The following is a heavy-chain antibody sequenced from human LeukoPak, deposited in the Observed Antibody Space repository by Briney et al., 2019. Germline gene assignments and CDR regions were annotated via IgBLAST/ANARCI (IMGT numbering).Heavy chain of an antibody. V-gene: IGHV4-38-2*02. CDR2: IFYSGAT. CDR3: ATTGGVDGYYYYMDV. CDR1: GYSISSGYY. D-gene: IGHD7-27*01. J-gene: IGHJ6*03. Sequence: SETLSLTCTVSGYSISSGYYWGWVRQPPGKGLDWIGSIFYSGATYYNPSLQSRVTISFDTSKNQFSLRLSSVTAADAAIYYCATTGGVDGYYYYMDVWGKGTTVTVSS.